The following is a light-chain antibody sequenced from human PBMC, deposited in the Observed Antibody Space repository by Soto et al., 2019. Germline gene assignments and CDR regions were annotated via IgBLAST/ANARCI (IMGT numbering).Light chain of an antibody. J-gene: IGKJ5*01. Sequence: DIQMTQSPSTLSGSVGDRVTITCRASQTISSWLAWYQQKPGKAPKLLIYKASTLKSGVPSRFSGSGSGTEFTLTISSLQPEDFATYYCQQVNSYPLTFGQGTRLEIK. CDR1: QTISSW. CDR2: KAS. V-gene: IGKV1-5*03. CDR3: QQVNSYPLT.